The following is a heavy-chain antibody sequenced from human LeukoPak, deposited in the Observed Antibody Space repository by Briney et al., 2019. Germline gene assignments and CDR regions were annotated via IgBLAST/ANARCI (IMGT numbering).Heavy chain of an antibody. CDR2: INPSGRST. D-gene: IGHD3-22*01. Sequence: ASVKVPCKAPGYTFTNYYMHWVRQAPGQGLEWMGIINPSGRSTTYVQQFQGRVTMTRDMSTSTVYMELSSLRSEDTAVYYCARGRNYYDSSDYYEGDAFDIWGQGTVVTVSS. V-gene: IGHV1-46*01. J-gene: IGHJ3*02. CDR3: ARGRNYYDSSDYYEGDAFDI. CDR1: GYTFTNYY.